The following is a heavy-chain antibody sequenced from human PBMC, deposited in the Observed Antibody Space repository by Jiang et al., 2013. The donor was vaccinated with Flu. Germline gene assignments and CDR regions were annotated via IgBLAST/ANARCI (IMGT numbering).Heavy chain of an antibody. D-gene: IGHD3-22*01. J-gene: IGHJ6*02. V-gene: IGHV5-10-1*04. CDR1: GYSFTSYW. CDR3: ARVPYYYDSSGDYYYYGMDV. CDR2: IDPSDSYT. Sequence: AEVKKPGESLRISCKGSGYSFTSYWISWVRQMPGKGLEWMGRIDPSDSYTNYSPSFQGQVTISADRSISTAYLQWNSLKASDTAMYYCARVPYYYDSSGDYYYYGMDVWGQGTTVTVSS.